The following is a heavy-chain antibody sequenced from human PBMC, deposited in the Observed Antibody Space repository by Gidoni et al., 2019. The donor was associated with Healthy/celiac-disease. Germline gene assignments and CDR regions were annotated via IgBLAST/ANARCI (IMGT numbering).Heavy chain of an antibody. CDR1: GFTFRSYS. D-gene: IGHD3-10*01. Sequence: EVQLVESGGGLVKPGGSLRLSCAASGFTFRSYSMNWVRQAPGKGLEWVSSISSSSSYIYYADSVKGRFTISRDNAKNSLYLQMNSLRAEDTAVYYCASPPLTMVQGVIGYWGQGTLVTVSS. J-gene: IGHJ4*02. V-gene: IGHV3-21*01. CDR2: ISSSSSYI. CDR3: ASPPLTMVQGVIGY.